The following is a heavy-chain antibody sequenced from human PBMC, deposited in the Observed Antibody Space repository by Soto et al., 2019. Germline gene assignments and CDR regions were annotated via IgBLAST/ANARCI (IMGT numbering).Heavy chain of an antibody. J-gene: IGHJ6*02. D-gene: IGHD5-18*01. Sequence: QVQVVQSGAEVKKPGSSVKVSCKGSGGIFTNNAISWVRQAPGQGLEWLGGVIPLFDTAYYEQIFRGRLRISADGATTTGYMELSGLTSADTAGYFCETGGHNDGYNFYHGMDVLGQGTTVTVS. CDR3: ETGGHNDGYNFYHGMDV. CDR2: VIPLFDTA. V-gene: IGHV1-69*01. CDR1: GGIFTNNA.